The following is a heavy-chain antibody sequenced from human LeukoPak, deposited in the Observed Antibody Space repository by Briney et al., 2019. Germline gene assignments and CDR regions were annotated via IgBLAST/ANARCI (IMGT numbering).Heavy chain of an antibody. V-gene: IGHV1-69*13. D-gene: IGHD4-17*01. CDR3: ARGPTTVTTLGYYYYYLDV. Sequence: ASVKVSCKTSGGTFSSYAISWVRQAPGQGLEWMGGTIPMFDTANYAHKFQGRVTITADESTSTTYMELSSLRSDDTAVYYCARGPTTVTTLGYYYYYLDVWGKGTTVTVSS. CDR1: GGTFSSYA. J-gene: IGHJ6*03. CDR2: TIPMFDTA.